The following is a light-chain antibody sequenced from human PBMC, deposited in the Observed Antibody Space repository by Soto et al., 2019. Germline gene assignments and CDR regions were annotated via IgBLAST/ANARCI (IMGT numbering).Light chain of an antibody. Sequence: EIVMTQSPATLSVSPGERATLSCRTSQSVSSSLAWYQQKPGQAPSLLIYGASTRATGIPARFSGSGSGTEFTLTISSLQYEDCAVYYCQQYKNWPWTFGQGTKVGIK. J-gene: IGKJ1*01. CDR2: GAS. V-gene: IGKV3-15*01. CDR3: QQYKNWPWT. CDR1: QSVSSS.